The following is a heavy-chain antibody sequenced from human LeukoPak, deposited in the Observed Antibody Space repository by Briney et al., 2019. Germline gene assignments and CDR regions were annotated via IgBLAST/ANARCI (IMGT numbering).Heavy chain of an antibody. CDR1: GFAVSTNF. CDR3: AREGPGEYFDY. Sequence: GGSLRLSCAVSGFAVSTNFMSWVRQAPGKGLEWVANINQDGSEKYYVDSVKGRFTVSRDNGKNSLYLQLNSLRAEDTAVYYCAREGPGEYFDYWGQGTLVTVSS. CDR2: INQDGSEK. J-gene: IGHJ4*02. V-gene: IGHV3-7*01. D-gene: IGHD3-10*01.